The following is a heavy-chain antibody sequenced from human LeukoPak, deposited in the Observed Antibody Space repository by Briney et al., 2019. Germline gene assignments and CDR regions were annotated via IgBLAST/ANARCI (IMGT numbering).Heavy chain of an antibody. V-gene: IGHV4-59*08. D-gene: IGHD5-18*01. CDR3: AGRNSLQLWFNY. J-gene: IGHJ4*02. CDR1: GGSIRSYY. Sequence: PSETLSLTCTVSGGSIRSYYWSWIRQPPGKGLEWIGYIYYSGSTNYNPSLKSRVTISVDTSKNQFSLKLSSVTAADTAVYYCAGRNSLQLWFNYWGQGTLVTVSS. CDR2: IYYSGST.